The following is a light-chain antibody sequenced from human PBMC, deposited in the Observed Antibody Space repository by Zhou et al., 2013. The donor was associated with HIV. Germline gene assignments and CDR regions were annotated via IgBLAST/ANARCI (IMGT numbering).Light chain of an antibody. J-gene: IGKJ4*01. Sequence: EFVLTQSPGTLSLSPGERATLSCRASQSVSSNLAWYQQKPGQAPRLLIFAASTRATGIPARFSGSGSGTEFTLTITSMQSEDFAVYYCQQYNNWPPLTFGGGTKVE. V-gene: IGKV3-15*01. CDR1: QSVSSN. CDR2: AAS. CDR3: QQYNNWPPLT.